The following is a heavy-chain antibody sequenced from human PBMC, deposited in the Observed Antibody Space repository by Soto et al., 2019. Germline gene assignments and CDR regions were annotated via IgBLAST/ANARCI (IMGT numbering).Heavy chain of an antibody. CDR3: ARDSLDTSRVAAYYYGMDV. D-gene: IGHD5-18*01. CDR2: IIPIFGTA. Sequence: AVKVSCKASGGTFSSYAISWVRQAPGQGLEWMGGIIPIFGTANYAQKFQGRVTITADESTSTAYMELSSLRSEDTAVYYCARDSLDTSRVAAYYYGMDVWGQGTXVTVSS. J-gene: IGHJ6*02. V-gene: IGHV1-69*13. CDR1: GGTFSSYA.